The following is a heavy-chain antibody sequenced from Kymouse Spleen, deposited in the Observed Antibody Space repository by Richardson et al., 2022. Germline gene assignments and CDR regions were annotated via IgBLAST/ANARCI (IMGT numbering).Heavy chain of an antibody. J-gene: IGHJ6*02. D-gene: IGHD6-6*01. Sequence: QLQLQESGPGLVKPSETLSLTCTVSGGSISSSSYYWGWIRQPPGKGLEWIGSIYYSGSTYYNPSLKSRVTISVDTSKNQFSLKLSSVTAADTAVYYCARESSSSNYYYGMDVWGQGTTVTVSS. V-gene: IGHV4-39*01. CDR3: ARESSSSNYYYGMDV. CDR1: GGSISSSSYY. CDR2: IYYSGST.